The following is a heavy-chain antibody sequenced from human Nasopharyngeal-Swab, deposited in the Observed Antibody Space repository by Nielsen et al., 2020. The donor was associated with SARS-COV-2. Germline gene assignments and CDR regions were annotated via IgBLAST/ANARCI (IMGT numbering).Heavy chain of an antibody. Sequence: GESLKISCTGSGYTFTHYWLGWVRQRPGKGLEWMGTTSPGDSDARYSPSFRGHVTISVDNSISTTYLQWSTLRASDSAMYYCARRAGGGSYWIFDMWGQGTMVTVSS. D-gene: IGHD3-10*01. CDR2: TSPGDSDA. J-gene: IGHJ3*02. CDR1: GYTFTHYW. V-gene: IGHV5-51*01. CDR3: ARRAGGGSYWIFDM.